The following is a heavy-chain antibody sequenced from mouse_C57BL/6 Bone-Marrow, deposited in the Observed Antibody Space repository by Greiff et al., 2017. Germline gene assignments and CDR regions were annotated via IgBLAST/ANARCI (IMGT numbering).Heavy chain of an antibody. D-gene: IGHD1-1*01. CDR1: GFTFSDFY. V-gene: IGHV7-1*01. J-gene: IGHJ1*03. Sequence: EVKLMESGGGLVQSGRSLRLSCATSGFTFSDFYMEWVRQAPGKGLEWIAASRNKANDYTTEYSASVKGRFIVSRDTSQSILYLQMNALRAEDTAIYYCARDAGDYYGSSYGYWYFDVWGTGTTVTVSS. CDR3: ARDAGDYYGSSYGYWYFDV. CDR2: SRNKANDYTT.